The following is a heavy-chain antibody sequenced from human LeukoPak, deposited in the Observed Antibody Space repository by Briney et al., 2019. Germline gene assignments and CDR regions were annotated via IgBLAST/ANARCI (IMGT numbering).Heavy chain of an antibody. Sequence: ASEKVSCKASGYILSRHNMHWVRQAPGQGREWVGIINPNSGHTSYAQKFEERITMHTHMSPSTVYMELSSLRSEDTAVYYCAIDSVAASNWFDLWGQGTLVTVSS. D-gene: IGHD6-25*01. CDR3: AIDSVAASNWFDL. CDR2: INPNSGHT. CDR1: GYILSRHN. J-gene: IGHJ5*02. V-gene: IGHV1-46*01.